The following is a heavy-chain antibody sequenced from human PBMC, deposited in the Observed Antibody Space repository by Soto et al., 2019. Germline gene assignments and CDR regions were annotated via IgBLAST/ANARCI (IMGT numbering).Heavy chain of an antibody. Sequence: SETLSLTCSVSGGSISSVGHYWTWIRQQPGNGLEWMWYIYYSGSTAYNPSLKSRVTISVDRSKNQFPLNLSSVTAADTAIYYCARESGGYDSSTRYGLDVWGQGTTVTVSS. CDR1: GGSISSVGHY. J-gene: IGHJ6*02. V-gene: IGHV4-31*03. CDR3: ARESGGYDSSTRYGLDV. CDR2: IYYSGST. D-gene: IGHD6-25*01.